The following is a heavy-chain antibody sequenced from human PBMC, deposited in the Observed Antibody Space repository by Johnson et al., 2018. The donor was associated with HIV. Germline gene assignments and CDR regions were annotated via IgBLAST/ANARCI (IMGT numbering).Heavy chain of an antibody. CDR2: ISYDGSNK. J-gene: IGHJ3*02. Sequence: QVQLVESGGGVVQPGRSLRLSCAASGFTFSSYAMHWVRQAPGKGLEWVAVISYDGSNKYYADSVKGRFTISRDNSKNTLYLQMNSLRAEDTAVYYCARAIRSAAAGRFGAFDIWGQGTMVTVYS. V-gene: IGHV3-30*04. CDR3: ARAIRSAAAGRFGAFDI. CDR1: GFTFSSYA. D-gene: IGHD6-13*01.